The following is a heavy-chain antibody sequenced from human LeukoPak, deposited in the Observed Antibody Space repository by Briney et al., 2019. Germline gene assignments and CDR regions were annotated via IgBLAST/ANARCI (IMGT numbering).Heavy chain of an antibody. V-gene: IGHV3-66*01. D-gene: IGHD3-22*01. J-gene: IGHJ4*02. Sequence: PGGSLRLSCAASGFTVSSNYMSWVRQAPGKGLEWVSVIYSGGSTYYADSVKGRFTISRDNSKNTLYLQMNSLRAEDTAVYYCARESVTEDYYDSSGYYYVGYFDYWGQGTLVTVSS. CDR3: ARESVTEDYYDSSGYYYVGYFDY. CDR1: GFTVSSNY. CDR2: IYSGGST.